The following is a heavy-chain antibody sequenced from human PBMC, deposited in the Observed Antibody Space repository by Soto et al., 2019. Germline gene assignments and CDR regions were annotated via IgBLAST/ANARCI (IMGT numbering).Heavy chain of an antibody. Sequence: GGSLRLSCAASGFTFSSYSMNWVRQAPGKGLEWVSSISSSSSYIYYADSVKGRFTISRDNAKNSLYLQMNSLRAEDTAVYYCARDSKDSSSPPWDVWGKGTTVTVSS. V-gene: IGHV3-21*01. CDR2: ISSSSSYI. CDR1: GFTFSSYS. D-gene: IGHD6-6*01. J-gene: IGHJ6*04. CDR3: ARDSKDSSSPPWDV.